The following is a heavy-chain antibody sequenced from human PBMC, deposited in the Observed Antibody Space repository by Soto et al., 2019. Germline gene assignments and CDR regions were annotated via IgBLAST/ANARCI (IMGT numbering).Heavy chain of an antibody. J-gene: IGHJ6*02. Sequence: GGSLRLSCAASGFTFSSYAMHWVRQAPGKGLEWVAVISYDGSNKYYADSVKGRFTISRDNSKNTLYLQMNSLRAEDTAVYYCARDKWEQQLVDLYYYYGVDVWGQGTTVTVSS. V-gene: IGHV3-30-3*01. CDR1: GFTFSSYA. CDR3: ARDKWEQQLVDLYYYYGVDV. D-gene: IGHD6-13*01. CDR2: ISYDGSNK.